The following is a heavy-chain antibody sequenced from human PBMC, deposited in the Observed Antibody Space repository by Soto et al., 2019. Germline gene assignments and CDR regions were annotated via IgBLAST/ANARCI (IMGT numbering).Heavy chain of an antibody. CDR2: IYYSGST. V-gene: IGHV4-39*07. CDR3: ARVHGTREDY. Sequence: SETLSLTCTVSGGSISSSNYYWGWIRQPPGKGLEGIGSIYYSGSTYYNPSLKSRITISVDTSKNQFSLKLRSVTAADAAVYFCARVHGTREDYWGQGTLVTVSS. CDR1: GGSISSSNYY. J-gene: IGHJ4*02. D-gene: IGHD1-1*01.